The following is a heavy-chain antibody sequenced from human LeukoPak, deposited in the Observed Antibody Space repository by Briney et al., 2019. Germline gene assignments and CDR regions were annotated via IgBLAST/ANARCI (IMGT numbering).Heavy chain of an antibody. CDR1: GYTFTGYY. V-gene: IGHV1-2*02. J-gene: IGHJ3*02. D-gene: IGHD2-15*01. CDR3: ASVRGYCSGGSCYPDAFDI. CDR2: INPNSGGT. Sequence: ASVKVSCKASGYTFTGYYMHWVRQAPGQGLEWMGCINPNSGGTNYAQKFQGRVTMTRDTSISTAYMELSRLRSDDTAVYYCASVRGYCSGGSCYPDAFDIWGQGTMVTVSS.